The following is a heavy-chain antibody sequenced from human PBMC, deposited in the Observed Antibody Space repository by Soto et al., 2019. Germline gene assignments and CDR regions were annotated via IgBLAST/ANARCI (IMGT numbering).Heavy chain of an antibody. D-gene: IGHD3-10*02. CDR3: FQAEDGIRDVRSVSAFLLNRSSDL. J-gene: IGHJ2*01. V-gene: IGHV3-15*01. CDR2: IKSKTDGGTT. Sequence: KGLEWVGRIKSKTDGGTTDYAAPVKGRFTISRDDSKNTLYLQMNSLKTEDTAVFFFFQAEDGIRDVRSVSAFLLNRSSDL.